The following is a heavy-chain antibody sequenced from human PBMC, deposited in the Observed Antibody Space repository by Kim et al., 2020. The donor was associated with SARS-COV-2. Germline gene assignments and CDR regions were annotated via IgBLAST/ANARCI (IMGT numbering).Heavy chain of an antibody. V-gene: IGHV3-30*01. CDR3: ARSSLGGMDV. J-gene: IGHJ6*02. CDR2: K. D-gene: IGHD7-27*01. Sequence: KNYPDPVKGRFTFSRDNSKNTLYLQMNSLRVEDTAVYYCARSSLGGMDVWGQGTTVTVSS.